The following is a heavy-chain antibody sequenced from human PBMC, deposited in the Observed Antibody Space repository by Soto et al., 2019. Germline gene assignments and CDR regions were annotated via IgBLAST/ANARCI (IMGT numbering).Heavy chain of an antibody. J-gene: IGHJ6*02. V-gene: IGHV1-18*01. Sequence: QVQLVQSGAEVKKPGASVKVSCQASGYTFTSYGISWVRQAPGQGLEWMGWISAYNGNTNYSQKLQGRVTMTTDTLTSTAYMELRSLRSDDTAVYYCARDLRQWLALLYYYYGMDVWGQGTTVTVSS. CDR2: ISAYNGNT. CDR1: GYTFTSYG. CDR3: ARDLRQWLALLYYYYGMDV. D-gene: IGHD6-19*01.